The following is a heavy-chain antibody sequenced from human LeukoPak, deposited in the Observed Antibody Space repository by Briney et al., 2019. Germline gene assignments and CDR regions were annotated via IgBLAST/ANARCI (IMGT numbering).Heavy chain of an antibody. CDR3: SLSEDTYGYSPDY. V-gene: IGHV3-23*01. CDR2: ISGSGGST. CDR1: GFTFSSYA. J-gene: IGHJ4*01. Sequence: GGSLRLSCAASGFTFSSYAMSWVRQAPGKGLEWVSAISGSGGSTYYADSVKGRFTISRDNSKNTLYLQMNSLRAEDTAVYYCSLSEDTYGYSPDYWGHGTLVTVSS. D-gene: IGHD5-18*01.